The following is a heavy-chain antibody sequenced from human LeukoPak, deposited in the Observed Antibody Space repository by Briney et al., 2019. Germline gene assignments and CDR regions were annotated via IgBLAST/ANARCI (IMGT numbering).Heavy chain of an antibody. V-gene: IGHV3-21*01. J-gene: IGHJ4*02. D-gene: IGHD6-19*01. CDR2: ISSSSSYI. CDR3: APRCRSGCG. CDR1: GFTFSSYS. Sequence: PRGSLRLSCAASGFTFSSYSMNWVRQAPGKGLEWVSSISSSSSYIYYADSVKGRFTISRDNAKNSLYLQINSLRSDHTAVNYCAPRCRSGCGWGQGTLVTVSS.